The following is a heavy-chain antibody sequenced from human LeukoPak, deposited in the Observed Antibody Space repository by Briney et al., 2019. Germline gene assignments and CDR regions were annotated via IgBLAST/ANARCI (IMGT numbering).Heavy chain of an antibody. Sequence: GGSLRLSCAASGFTFSSYSMNWVRQAPGKGLEWVSSISSSSSYIYYADSVKGRFTISRDNAKNSLYLQMNSLRAEDTAVYYCAKAESYCGGDCYSSAEYFQHWGQGNLVTVSS. J-gene: IGHJ1*01. D-gene: IGHD2-21*02. CDR2: ISSSSSYI. CDR3: AKAESYCGGDCYSSAEYFQH. CDR1: GFTFSSYS. V-gene: IGHV3-21*04.